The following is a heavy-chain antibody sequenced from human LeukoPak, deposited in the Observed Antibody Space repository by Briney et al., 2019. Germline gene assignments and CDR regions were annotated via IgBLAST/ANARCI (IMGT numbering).Heavy chain of an antibody. CDR1: GYTFTSYY. J-gene: IGHJ4*02. Sequence: GGSLRLSCAASGYTFTSYYMHRVRQAPGQGLEWMGIINPSGGSTSYAQKFQGRVTMTRDTSTSTVYMELSSLRSEDTAVYYCARGGYYDSSGYYRDFDYWGQGTLVTVSS. D-gene: IGHD3-22*01. CDR2: INPSGGST. V-gene: IGHV1-46*01. CDR3: ARGGYYDSSGYYRDFDY.